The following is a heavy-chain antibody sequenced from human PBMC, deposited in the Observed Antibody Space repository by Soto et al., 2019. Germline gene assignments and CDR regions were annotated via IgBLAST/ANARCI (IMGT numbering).Heavy chain of an antibody. Sequence: PSETLSLTCAVYGGSFSGYYWSWIRQPPGKGLEWIGEINHSGSTNYNPSLKSRVTISVDTSKNQFSLKLSSVTAADTAVYYCARGSWPYSSRHHDNWFDPWGQGTLVTVSS. CDR1: GGSFSGYY. D-gene: IGHD6-13*01. CDR2: INHSGST. V-gene: IGHV4-34*01. J-gene: IGHJ5*02. CDR3: ARGSWPYSSRHHDNWFDP.